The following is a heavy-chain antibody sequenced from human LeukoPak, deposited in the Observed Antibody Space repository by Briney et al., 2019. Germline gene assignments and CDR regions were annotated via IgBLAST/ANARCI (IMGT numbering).Heavy chain of an antibody. Sequence: QPGGSLRLSCAASGFTHSNYWMTWVRQAPGKGLEWVANIKPDGSEKYYVDSVKGRFTISRDNAKNSLYLQMNSLRAEDTAVYYCSNLWSWGQGTLVTVSS. CDR1: GFTHSNYW. CDR3: SNLWS. CDR2: IKPDGSEK. J-gene: IGHJ5*02. V-gene: IGHV3-7*01. D-gene: IGHD3-16*01.